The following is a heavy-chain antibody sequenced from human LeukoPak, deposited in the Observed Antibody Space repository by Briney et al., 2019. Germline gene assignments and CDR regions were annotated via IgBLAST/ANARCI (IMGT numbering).Heavy chain of an antibody. V-gene: IGHV3-30*18. J-gene: IGHJ4*02. Sequence: GGSLRLSCAASGFTFSSYGMHWVRQAPGKGLEWVAVISYDGSNKYYADSVKGRFTISRDNSKNTLYLQMNSLRAEDTAVYYCAKSRSDVVDYWGQGTLVTVSS. CDR3: AKSRSDVVDY. D-gene: IGHD3-3*01. CDR1: GFTFSSYG. CDR2: ISYDGSNK.